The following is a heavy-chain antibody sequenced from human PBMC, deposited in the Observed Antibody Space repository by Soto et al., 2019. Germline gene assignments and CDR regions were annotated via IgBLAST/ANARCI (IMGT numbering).Heavy chain of an antibody. Sequence: GGSLRLSCAASGFPFSEYGMTWVRHAPGRGLEWVSAMTGRGGSIHYAESVRGRFIISRDNSKNTLYLQMDRLRAGDTAVYYCAKGVMYSTKGLDVWGQGTTVTVSS. V-gene: IGHV3-23*01. CDR2: MTGRGGSI. D-gene: IGHD2-15*01. CDR1: GFPFSEYG. J-gene: IGHJ6*02. CDR3: AKGVMYSTKGLDV.